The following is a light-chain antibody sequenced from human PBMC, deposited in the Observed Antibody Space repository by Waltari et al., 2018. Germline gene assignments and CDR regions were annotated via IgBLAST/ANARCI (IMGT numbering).Light chain of an antibody. J-gene: IGKJ4*01. Sequence: IVMTQSPLSLPVTPGEPASISCRSSQSLLHHNGYDYLDWYVQKPGQSPQLLIYLGFNRASGVPDRFSGDGSGTDFTLKISRVEAEDVGIYYCMQALQTPLTFGGGTKVEIK. CDR1: QSLLHHNGYDY. CDR3: MQALQTPLT. V-gene: IGKV2-28*01. CDR2: LGF.